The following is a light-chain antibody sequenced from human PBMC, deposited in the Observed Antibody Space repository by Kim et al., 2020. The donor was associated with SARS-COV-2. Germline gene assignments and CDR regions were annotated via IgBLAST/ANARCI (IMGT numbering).Light chain of an antibody. CDR2: RNN. CDR3: AAWDDSLNGVV. J-gene: IGLJ2*01. V-gene: IGLV1-44*01. Sequence: QSVLTQPPSASGTPGQTVSIACSGSRSNIGSNTVFWYQQFPGTAPKLLIYRNNQRPSGVPDRFSGSKSGTSASLVISWLQSEDEADYYCAAWDDSLNGVVFGGVTQLTVL. CDR1: RSNIGSNT.